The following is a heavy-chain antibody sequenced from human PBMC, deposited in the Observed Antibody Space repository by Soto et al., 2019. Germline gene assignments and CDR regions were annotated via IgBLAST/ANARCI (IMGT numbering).Heavy chain of an antibody. Sequence: DVQLVASGGGLIQPGGSLRLSCAALGLTVRGKKYITWVRQAPGKGLERVSALYDVDGTYYADSAKGRFTISRDNSNNIIYLQMNSLGPDDTAVYYCASWLEREHAYDIWGLGTMVTVSS. J-gene: IGHJ3*02. D-gene: IGHD1-1*01. V-gene: IGHV3-53*01. CDR1: GLTVRGKKY. CDR2: LYDVDGT. CDR3: ASWLEREHAYDI.